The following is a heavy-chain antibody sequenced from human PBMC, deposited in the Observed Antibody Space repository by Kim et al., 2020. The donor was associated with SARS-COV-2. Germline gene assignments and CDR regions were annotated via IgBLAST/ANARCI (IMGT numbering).Heavy chain of an antibody. Sequence: SETLSLTCSVSGGSISSHYWSWIRQPPGKGLEWIGYIYYSGSTNYNPSLKSRVTISVDTSKNQFSLKVSSVTAADTAVYYCARVARSSWDVFDCGVQVT. J-gene: IGHJ4*02. CDR2: IYYSGST. V-gene: IGHV4-59*11. CDR1: GGSISSHY. D-gene: IGHD6-13*01. CDR3: ARVARSSWDVFDC.